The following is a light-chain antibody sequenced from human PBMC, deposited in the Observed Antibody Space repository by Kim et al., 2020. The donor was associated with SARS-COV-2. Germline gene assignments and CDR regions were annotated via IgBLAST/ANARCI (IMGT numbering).Light chain of an antibody. J-gene: IGLJ3*02. CDR3: QVWDASSDLVV. Sequence: SYELTQPPSVSVAPGKTARITCGGSNIGSKSVHWYQQKPGQAPVVVINYDSDRPSGIPERFSGSKSGNTATLAISRVEAGDEADYHCQVWDASSDLVVFG. CDR1: NIGSKS. CDR2: YDS. V-gene: IGLV3-21*04.